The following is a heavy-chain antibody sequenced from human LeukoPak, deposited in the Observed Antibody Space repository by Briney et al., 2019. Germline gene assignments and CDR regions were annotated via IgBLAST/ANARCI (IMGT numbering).Heavy chain of an antibody. CDR2: IYYSGST. Sequence: SQNLSLTCTVSGGSISSGDYYWSWIRQPPGKGLEWIGYIYYSGSTYYNPSLKSRVTISVDTSKNQFSLKLSSVTAADTAVYYCARELISYGTYYYDSSGLNYWGQGTLVTVSS. V-gene: IGHV4-30-4*08. D-gene: IGHD3-22*01. CDR3: ARELISYGTYYYDSSGLNY. CDR1: GGSISSGDYY. J-gene: IGHJ4*02.